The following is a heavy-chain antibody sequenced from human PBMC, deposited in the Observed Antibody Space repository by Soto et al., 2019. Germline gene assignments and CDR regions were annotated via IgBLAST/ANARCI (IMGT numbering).Heavy chain of an antibody. V-gene: IGHV3-30*18. CDR2: ISYDGSNK. J-gene: IGHJ6*02. CDR3: AKDRLLWFGELLSLPTRTGYGMDV. Sequence: ESGGGVVQPGRSLRLSCAASGFTFRTYGMHWVRQAPGKGLEWVAVISYDGSNKYYADSVKGRFTISRDNSKNTLYLQMDILRAEDTAVYYWAKDRLLWFGELLSLPTRTGYGMDVGGQGTTVTVSS. D-gene: IGHD3-10*01. CDR1: GFTFRTYG.